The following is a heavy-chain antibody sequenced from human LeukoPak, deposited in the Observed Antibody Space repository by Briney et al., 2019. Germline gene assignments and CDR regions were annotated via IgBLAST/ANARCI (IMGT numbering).Heavy chain of an antibody. J-gene: IGHJ4*02. D-gene: IGHD4-17*01. CDR3: ARGRGAATTVITATLDDY. CDR2: INPNSGGT. CDR1: GYTFTGYF. V-gene: IGHV1-2*02. Sequence: ASVKVSCKASGYTFTGYFMHWVRQAPGQGLEWMGWINPNSGGTKYAQKFQGRVTMTRDTSITTAYMELSRLTSDDTAVYYCARGRGAATTVITATLDDYWGQGTLVTVSS.